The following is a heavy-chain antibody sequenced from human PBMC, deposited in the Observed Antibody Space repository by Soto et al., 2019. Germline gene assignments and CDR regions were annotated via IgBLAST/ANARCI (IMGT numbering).Heavy chain of an antibody. CDR1: GYSITAGGYY. D-gene: IGHD3-22*01. CDR2: FYSSGSI. Sequence: SETLSLTCSVSGYSITAGGYYWSWIRQHPGKGLEWIGSFYSSGSIIYNPSLRSRVSISGDTSRNQFSMTLTSVTAADTALYYCARMYSSGSGWFHPWGQGTLVTVSS. V-gene: IGHV4-31*03. J-gene: IGHJ5*02. CDR3: ARMYSSGSGWFHP.